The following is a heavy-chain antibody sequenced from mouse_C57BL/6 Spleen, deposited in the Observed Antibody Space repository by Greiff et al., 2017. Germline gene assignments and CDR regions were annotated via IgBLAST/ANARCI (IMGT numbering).Heavy chain of an antibody. Sequence: EVKLMESGPELVKPGASVKISCKASGYSFTDYNMNWVKQSNGKSLEWIGAINPNYGTTSYNQKFKGKATLTVDQSSSTAYMQLNSLTSEDSAVYYCARSNSAWFAYWGQGTLVTVSA. D-gene: IGHD4-1*01. CDR2: INPNYGTT. CDR1: GYSFTDYN. V-gene: IGHV1-39*01. J-gene: IGHJ3*01. CDR3: ARSNSAWFAY.